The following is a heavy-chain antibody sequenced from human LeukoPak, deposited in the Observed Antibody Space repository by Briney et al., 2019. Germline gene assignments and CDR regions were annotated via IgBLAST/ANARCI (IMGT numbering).Heavy chain of an antibody. V-gene: IGHV1-18*01. J-gene: IGHJ4*02. D-gene: IGHD6-13*01. Sequence: ASVKVSCKTSGYSENFYGITWVRQVAGQGLEWMGWISAQHGQTEYAPNSQDRVTMTTDTDTNTAYMELRSLRAEDTAVYYCARDGSWQGYSRDWGQGTLVTVSS. CDR2: ISAQHGQT. CDR1: GYSENFYG. CDR3: ARDGSWQGYSRD.